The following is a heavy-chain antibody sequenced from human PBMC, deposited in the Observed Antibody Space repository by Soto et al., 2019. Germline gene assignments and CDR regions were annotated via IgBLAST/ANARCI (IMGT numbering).Heavy chain of an antibody. CDR3: ARGHEFGGSSEGFEV. Sequence: QVQLVQSGAEVKKPGSSVKVSCKASGGSFRREAINWLRQAPGQGPEWMGNTLPFFGTADYAQKVQGSVTDTAAMATTTGYMALTTLSVEDTALSSCARGHEFGGSSEGFEVWGQGATVIVSS. J-gene: IGHJ3*01. V-gene: IGHV1-69*14. CDR1: GGSFRREA. D-gene: IGHD2-15*01. CDR2: TLPFFGTA.